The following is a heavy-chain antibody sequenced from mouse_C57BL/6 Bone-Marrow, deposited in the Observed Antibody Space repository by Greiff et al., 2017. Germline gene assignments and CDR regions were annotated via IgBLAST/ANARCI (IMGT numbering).Heavy chain of an antibody. Sequence: VHVKQSGAELVRPGASVKLSCTASGFSIKDDYMHWVKQRPEQGLEWIGWIDPENGDTEYASKFQGKATITADTSSNTAYLQLSSLTSEDTAVYYCTTLSFFDYWGQGTTLTVSS. CDR2: IDPENGDT. V-gene: IGHV14-4*01. J-gene: IGHJ2*01. CDR3: TTLSFFDY. CDR1: GFSIKDDY.